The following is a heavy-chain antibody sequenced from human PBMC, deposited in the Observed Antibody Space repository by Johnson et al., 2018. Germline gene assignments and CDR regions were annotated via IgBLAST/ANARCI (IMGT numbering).Heavy chain of an antibody. CDR1: GFTFSSYS. CDR3: ARGLHQRTYGEGALDI. V-gene: IGHV3-48*01. CDR2: IGSGSLPI. Sequence: VQLVQSGGGLLQPGGSLRLSCAASGFTFSSYSMTWVRQAPGKGLEWISYIGSGSLPIYYADSVKGRFTISRDNAKNSLYLQMNSLRAEDTAVYYCARGLHQRTYGEGALDIWGQGTMVTVSS. D-gene: IGHD3-10*01. J-gene: IGHJ3*02.